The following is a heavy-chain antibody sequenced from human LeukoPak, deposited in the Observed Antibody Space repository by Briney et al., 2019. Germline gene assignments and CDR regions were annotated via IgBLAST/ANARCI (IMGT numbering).Heavy chain of an antibody. D-gene: IGHD6-13*01. CDR2: ISYDGATK. CDR1: GFSFSSYN. Sequence: GGSLRHSCAVPGFSFSSYNMHWVRQAPGKGQEWVAFISYDGATKYYADSVKGRFTISRDNSKNTLYLQMNSLGAEDTAVYYCARGNIGASGLDYWGQGTLVTVSS. CDR3: ARGNIGASGLDY. V-gene: IGHV3-30-3*01. J-gene: IGHJ4*02.